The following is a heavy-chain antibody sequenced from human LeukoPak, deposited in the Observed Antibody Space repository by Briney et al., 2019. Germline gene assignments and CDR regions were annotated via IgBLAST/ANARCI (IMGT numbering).Heavy chain of an antibody. V-gene: IGHV4-59*01. Sequence: SETLSLTCTVSGGSISSYYWSWIRQPPGKGLEWIGYIYYSGSTNYNPSLKSRVAISVDTSKNQFSLKLSSVTAADTAVYYCARERVVALNWFDPWGQGTLVTVSS. CDR3: ARERVVALNWFDP. CDR2: IYYSGST. D-gene: IGHD2-15*01. J-gene: IGHJ5*02. CDR1: GGSISSYY.